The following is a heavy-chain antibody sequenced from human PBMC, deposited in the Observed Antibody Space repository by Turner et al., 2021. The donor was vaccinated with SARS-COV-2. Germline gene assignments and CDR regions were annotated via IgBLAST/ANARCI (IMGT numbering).Heavy chain of an antibody. D-gene: IGHD3-10*01. Sequence: QVQLVQSGAEVKKPGSSVKVSCKASGGTFSTYAISWVRQAPGQGLEGRGGIIPIVGIANYAQKFQGRVTITADKSTRTAYMELSSLRAEDTAVYYGARVVGGFGELGYYYYYGMDVWGQGTTVTVSS. CDR3: ARVVGGFGELGYYYYYGMDV. CDR2: IIPIVGIA. V-gene: IGHV1-69*10. J-gene: IGHJ6*02. CDR1: GGTFSTYA.